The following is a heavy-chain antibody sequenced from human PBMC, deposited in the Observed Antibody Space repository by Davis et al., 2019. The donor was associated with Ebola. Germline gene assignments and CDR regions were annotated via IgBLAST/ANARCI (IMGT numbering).Heavy chain of an antibody. Sequence: ASVKVSCKASGYTFTSYGISWVRQAPGQGLEWMGWISAYNGNKNYAQKLQGRVTMTTDTSTSTAYMELRSLRSDDTAVYYCAREFSSSWYPYYYYYMDVWGKGTTVTVSS. J-gene: IGHJ6*03. CDR3: AREFSSSWYPYYYYYMDV. D-gene: IGHD6-13*01. CDR2: ISAYNGNK. CDR1: GYTFTSYG. V-gene: IGHV1-18*01.